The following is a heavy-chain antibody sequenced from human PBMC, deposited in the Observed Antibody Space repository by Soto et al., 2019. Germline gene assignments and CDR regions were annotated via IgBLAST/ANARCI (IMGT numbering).Heavy chain of an antibody. CDR1: GFTFSGSA. CDR3: TSRPYYDILTGQMDYYYYYGMDV. Sequence: LRLSCAASGFTFSGSAMHWVRQASGKGLEWVGRIRSKANSYATAYAASVKGRFTISRDDSKNTAYLQMNSLKTEDTAVYYCTSRPYYDILTGQMDYYYYYGMDVWGQGTTVTVSS. V-gene: IGHV3-73*01. CDR2: IRSKANSYAT. D-gene: IGHD3-9*01. J-gene: IGHJ6*02.